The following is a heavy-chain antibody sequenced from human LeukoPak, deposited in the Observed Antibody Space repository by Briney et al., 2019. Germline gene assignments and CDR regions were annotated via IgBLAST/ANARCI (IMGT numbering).Heavy chain of an antibody. CDR1: GFTFDDYD. CDR2: MNSDGTTT. Sequence: GGSLRLSCAASGFTFDDYDMHWVRHAPGKGLVWVSRMNSDGTTTNYADSVKGRFTISRDNAKNTLYLQMNSLRAEDTAVYYCARGRGPYGWFDPWGQGTLVTVSS. CDR3: ARGRGPYGWFDP. D-gene: IGHD3-10*01. J-gene: IGHJ5*02. V-gene: IGHV3-74*01.